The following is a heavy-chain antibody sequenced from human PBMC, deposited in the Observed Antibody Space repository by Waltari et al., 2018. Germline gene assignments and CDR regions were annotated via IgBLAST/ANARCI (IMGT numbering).Heavy chain of an antibody. CDR2: INQGGGT. CDR3: ARDFRYRGSGNLGY. J-gene: IGHJ4*02. V-gene: IGHV4-34*02. CDR1: GGSSSDYH. Sequence: VQLRQWGAGLLKPSETLSLTCAVYGGSSSDYHWAWIRQPPGKGLEWIGEINQGGGTNFSPSLKSRLSMSLETSKNQFSLNLSPVTAADTAIYYCARDFRYRGSGNLGYWGQGTLVTVSS. D-gene: IGHD6-19*01.